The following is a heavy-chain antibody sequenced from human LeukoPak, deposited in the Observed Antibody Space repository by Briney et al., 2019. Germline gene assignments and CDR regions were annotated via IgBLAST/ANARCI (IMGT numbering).Heavy chain of an antibody. CDR2: INHSGST. CDR1: GGSFSGYY. J-gene: IGHJ4*02. CDR3: ARGAQCYYGSGSYYSY. V-gene: IGHV4-34*01. D-gene: IGHD3-10*01. Sequence: PSETLSLTCAVYGGSFSGYYWSWIRQPPGKGLEWIGEINHSGSTNYNPSLKSRVTISVDTSKNQFSLKLSSVTAADTAVYYCARGAQCYYGSGSYYSYWGQGTLVTVSS.